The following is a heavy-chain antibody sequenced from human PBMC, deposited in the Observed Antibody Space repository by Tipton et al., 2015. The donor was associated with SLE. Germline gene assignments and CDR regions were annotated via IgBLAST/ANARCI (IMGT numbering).Heavy chain of an antibody. V-gene: IGHV1-8*01. J-gene: IGHJ3*02. Sequence: QLVQSGPEVKKPGASVKVSCKASGYTFTSYEINWVRQATGQGLEWMGWMNPDTSHTGHAQKFQGRLTMTRNTSISTAFMELTSLRSEDTALYYCVRGADDVFDIWGQGTMVTVSS. CDR1: GYTFTSYE. CDR3: VRGADDVFDI. CDR2: MNPDTSHT.